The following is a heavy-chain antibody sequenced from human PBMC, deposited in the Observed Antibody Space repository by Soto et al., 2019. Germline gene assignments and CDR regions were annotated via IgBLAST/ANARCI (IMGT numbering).Heavy chain of an antibody. CDR3: ARDKDGGTVMGYYFDY. D-gene: IGHD2-15*01. Sequence: PGGSLRLSCAASGFTFSSYEMNWVRQAPGKGLEWVSYISSSGYTIYYADSVKGRFTISRDNAKNSLSLQMNSLRAEDTAVYYCARDKDGGTVMGYYFDYWGQGTLVTVSS. CDR1: GFTFSSYE. J-gene: IGHJ4*02. CDR2: ISSSGYTI. V-gene: IGHV3-48*03.